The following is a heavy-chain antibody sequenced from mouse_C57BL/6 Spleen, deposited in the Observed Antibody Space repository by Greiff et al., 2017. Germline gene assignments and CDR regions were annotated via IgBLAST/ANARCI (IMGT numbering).Heavy chain of an antibody. V-gene: IGHV1-18*01. D-gene: IGHD2-1*01. CDR1: GYTFTDYN. Sequence: EVKLVESGPELVKPGASVKIPCKASGYTFTDYNMDWVKQSHGKSLEWIGDINPNNGGTIYNQKFKGKATLTVDKSSSTAYMELRSLTSEDTAVYYCARSGIYYGNCHYAMDYWGQGTSVTVTS. J-gene: IGHJ4*01. CDR2: INPNNGGT. CDR3: ARSGIYYGNCHYAMDY.